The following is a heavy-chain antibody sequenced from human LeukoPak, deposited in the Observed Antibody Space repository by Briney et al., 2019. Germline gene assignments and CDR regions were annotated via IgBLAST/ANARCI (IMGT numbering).Heavy chain of an antibody. D-gene: IGHD6-13*01. Sequence: LRASVKVSCRASGYTFTSYGISWVRQAPGPGREWMGWISAYNGNTNYAQKLQGRVTMTTDTSTSTAYMELRSLRSDDTAVYYCARDLASIAAAGNWFDPWGQGTLVTVSS. V-gene: IGHV1-18*01. CDR3: ARDLASIAAAGNWFDP. CDR1: GYTFTSYG. CDR2: ISAYNGNT. J-gene: IGHJ5*02.